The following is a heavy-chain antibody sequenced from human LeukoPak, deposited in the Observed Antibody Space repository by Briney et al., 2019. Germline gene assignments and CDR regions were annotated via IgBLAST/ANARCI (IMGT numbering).Heavy chain of an antibody. CDR3: AKGRVVSSGWYYFDN. J-gene: IGHJ4*02. CDR2: ISGSGANT. Sequence: PGGSLRLSCAASGFTFNNYAMSWVRQAPGKGLEWVSIISGSGANTYYADSVKGRFTISRDNSKNTLCLQMNSLRVEDTAIYYCAKGRVVSSGWYYFDNWGQGTLVAVSS. CDR1: GFTFNNYA. D-gene: IGHD6-19*01. V-gene: IGHV3-23*01.